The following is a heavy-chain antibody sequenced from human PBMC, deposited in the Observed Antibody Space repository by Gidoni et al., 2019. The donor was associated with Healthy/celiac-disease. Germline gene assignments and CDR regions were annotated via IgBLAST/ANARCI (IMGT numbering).Heavy chain of an antibody. Sequence: QVRLVQSGAEVKQPGSSVKVSCKSSGVTFSSYPITWVRQAPGQGLEWMGRIIPILGVPNYAQKFQGRVTITADKSTSTAYMELSSLRSEDTAVYYCARAKTDDTSSLMTYYYYMDVWGKGTTVTVSS. CDR3: ARAKTDDTSSLMTYYYYMDV. D-gene: IGHD6-13*01. J-gene: IGHJ6*03. CDR1: GVTFSSYP. V-gene: IGHV1-69*04. CDR2: IIPILGVP.